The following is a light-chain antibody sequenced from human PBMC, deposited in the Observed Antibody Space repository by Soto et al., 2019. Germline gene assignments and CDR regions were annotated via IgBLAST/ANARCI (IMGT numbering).Light chain of an antibody. Sequence: QSVVTQPPSASGTPGQGVTISCSGSSSNIGGNTVNWYQQLPGTAPKLLIYSNNLRPSGVPDRFSGSKSGTSASLAISGLQSEDEADYHCASWDDSLNGVVFGGGTKVTVL. CDR3: ASWDDSLNGVV. CDR2: SNN. CDR1: SSNIGGNT. V-gene: IGLV1-44*01. J-gene: IGLJ2*01.